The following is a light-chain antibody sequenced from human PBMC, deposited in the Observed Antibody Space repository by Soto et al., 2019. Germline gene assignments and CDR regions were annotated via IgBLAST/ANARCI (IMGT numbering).Light chain of an antibody. CDR3: QQYNNWPLT. J-gene: IGKJ4*01. CDR1: QSVSSN. CDR2: VAS. Sequence: EIVMTQSPATLSVSPGERATLSCRASQSVSSNLAWYQHKPGQAPSLLIYVASTRATGIPARFSGSGSGTEFTLTISSLQSEDFAVYYCQQYNNWPLTFGGGTKVEIK. V-gene: IGKV3-15*01.